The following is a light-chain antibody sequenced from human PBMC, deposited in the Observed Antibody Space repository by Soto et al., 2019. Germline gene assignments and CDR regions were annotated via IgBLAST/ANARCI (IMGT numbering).Light chain of an antibody. Sequence: QSVLTQPASVSGSPGQSITISCTGTSSDVGAYNYVSWYQQHPGKAPKLMIFDVSNRPSWVSNRFSGSKSGNTASLTISGLQAEDEADYYCSSYTTATPRVFGGGTKLTDL. CDR1: SSDVGAYNY. CDR2: DVS. J-gene: IGLJ3*02. CDR3: SSYTTATPRV. V-gene: IGLV2-14*01.